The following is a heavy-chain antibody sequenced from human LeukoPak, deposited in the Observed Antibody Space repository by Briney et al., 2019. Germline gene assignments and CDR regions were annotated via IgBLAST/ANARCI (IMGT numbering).Heavy chain of an antibody. CDR3: ASPGETPFDC. Sequence: PGRSLRLSCAASGFTVSSNYMSWVRQAPGKGLEWVSVIFGGGSTNYADSVKGRFTISRDDSKNTLYLQMNSLRAEDTAVYYCASPGETPFDCWGQGTLVTVSS. D-gene: IGHD2-21*01. CDR1: GFTVSSNY. V-gene: IGHV3-66*01. CDR2: IFGGGST. J-gene: IGHJ4*02.